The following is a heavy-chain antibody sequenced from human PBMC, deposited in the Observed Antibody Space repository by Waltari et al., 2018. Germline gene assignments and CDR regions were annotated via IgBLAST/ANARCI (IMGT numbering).Heavy chain of an antibody. D-gene: IGHD6-25*01. Sequence: EVQLVESGGGLVQPGGSLKLSCAASGFIFSNFWMSWVRQAPGRGLEWVDRIKQDGSGTYFVDSLKGRFTISRDNTENSMYLQMDSLRAEDTAHYYCARDSLATGYWYFDQWGRGTLVTVSS. CDR1: GFIFSNFW. CDR2: IKQDGSGT. V-gene: IGHV3-7*01. J-gene: IGHJ2*01. CDR3: ARDSLATGYWYFDQ.